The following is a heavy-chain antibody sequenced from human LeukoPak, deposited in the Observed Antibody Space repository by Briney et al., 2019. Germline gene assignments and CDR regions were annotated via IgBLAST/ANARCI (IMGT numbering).Heavy chain of an antibody. CDR2: IDPSDSYT. J-gene: IGHJ4*02. Sequence: GESLKISCKGSGYSFTSYWSSWVRQMPGKGLEWMGRIDPSDSYTNYSPSFQGHVTIPADKSISTVYLQWSSLKASDTAMYYCARHSAGIVVAGKWGQGTLVTVSS. CDR3: ARHSAGIVVAGK. CDR1: GYSFTSYW. D-gene: IGHD6-19*01. V-gene: IGHV5-10-1*01.